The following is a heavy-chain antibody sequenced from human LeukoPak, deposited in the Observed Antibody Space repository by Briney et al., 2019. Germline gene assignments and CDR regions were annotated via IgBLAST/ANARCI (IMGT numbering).Heavy chain of an antibody. CDR2: INHSGST. V-gene: IGHV4-34*01. D-gene: IGHD6-19*01. CDR1: GGSFSGYY. J-gene: IGHJ4*02. Sequence: PSETLSLTCAVYGGSFSGYYWSWIRQPPGKGLEWIGEINHSGSTNYNPSLKSRVTISVDTSKNQFSLKLSSVTAADTAVYYCARHGYSSGWYDGTIDYWGQGTLVTVSS. CDR3: ARHGYSSGWYDGTIDY.